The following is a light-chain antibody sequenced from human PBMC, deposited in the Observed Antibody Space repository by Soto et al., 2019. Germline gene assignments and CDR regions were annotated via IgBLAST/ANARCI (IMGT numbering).Light chain of an antibody. CDR2: GAS. V-gene: IGKV3-15*01. CDR3: QQYNNWPPWT. CDR1: QSVSSN. J-gene: IGKJ1*01. Sequence: EIVMTQSPATLSVSPGERATLSCRASQSVSSNLAWYQQKPGQAPRLLIYGASTSATGIPARFSGRGSGTEFTLTISGLQSEDCAVDYCQQYNNWPPWTFGQGTKVEIK.